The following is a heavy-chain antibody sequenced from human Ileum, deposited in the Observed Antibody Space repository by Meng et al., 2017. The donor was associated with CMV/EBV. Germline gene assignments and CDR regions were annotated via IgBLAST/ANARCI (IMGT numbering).Heavy chain of an antibody. D-gene: IGHD3-3*01. CDR2: MTGGGAGS. CDR3: ARSFTTFGFYDY. J-gene: IGHJ4*02. V-gene: IGHV3-23*01. Sequence: GESLKISCSASGFPIDSYAMAWVRQAPGKGLEWLSVMTGGGAGSYYSESVKGRFTISRDNYRNTVYLQMNSLRADDTAVYYCARSFTTFGFYDYWGPGTLVTVSS. CDR1: GFPIDSYA.